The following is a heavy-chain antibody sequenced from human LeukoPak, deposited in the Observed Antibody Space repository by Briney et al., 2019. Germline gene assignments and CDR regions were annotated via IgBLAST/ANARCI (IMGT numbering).Heavy chain of an antibody. V-gene: IGHV4-34*01. CDR2: INHSGST. CDR3: ARQTKTVMGDY. J-gene: IGHJ4*02. Sequence: SETLSLTCAIYGGSFSGYSWSWIRQPPGKGLEWIGEINHSGSTSYNPSLKSRVTISVDTSKNQFSLKLTSVTAADTAVYYCARQTKTVMGDYWGQGTLVTVSS. CDR1: GGSFSGYS. D-gene: IGHD4-11*01.